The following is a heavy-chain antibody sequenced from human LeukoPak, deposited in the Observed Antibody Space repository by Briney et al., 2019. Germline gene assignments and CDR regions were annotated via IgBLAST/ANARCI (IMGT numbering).Heavy chain of an antibody. CDR1: GYSISSASY. CDR2: IYHSGSP. CDR3: ARHSNSITGTKTFDY. D-gene: IGHD1-20*01. J-gene: IGHJ4*02. Sequence: NPSETLSLTCAVSGYSISSASYWGWIRQPPGKGLEWIGNIYHSGSPYYNPSLKSRVTISVDTSKNQFSLKLSSVTAADTAVYYCARHSNSITGTKTFDYWGQGTLVTVSS. V-gene: IGHV4-38-2*01.